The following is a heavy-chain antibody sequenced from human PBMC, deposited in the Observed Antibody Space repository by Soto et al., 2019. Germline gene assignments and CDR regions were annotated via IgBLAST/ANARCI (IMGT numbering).Heavy chain of an antibody. V-gene: IGHV4-31*03. J-gene: IGHJ6*03. CDR1: GGSISSGGYY. CDR3: AREAAFNAPFNCSGGSCYSYYYYMDV. D-gene: IGHD2-15*01. CDR2: IYYSGST. Sequence: SETLSLTCTVSGGSISSGGYYWSRIRQHPGKGLEWIGYIYYSGSTYYNPSLKSRVTISVDTSKNQFSLKLSSVTAADTAVYYCAREAAFNAPFNCSGGSCYSYYYYMDVWGKGTTVTSP.